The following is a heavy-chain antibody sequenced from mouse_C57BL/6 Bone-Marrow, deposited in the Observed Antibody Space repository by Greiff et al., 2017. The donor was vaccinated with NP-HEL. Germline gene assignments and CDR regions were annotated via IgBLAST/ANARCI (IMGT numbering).Heavy chain of an antibody. V-gene: IGHV8-8*01. J-gene: IGHJ3*01. Sequence: QVTLKVSGPGILQPSQTLSLTCSFSGFSLSTFGMGVGWIRQPSGKGLEWLAHIWWDDDKYYNPALKSRLTISKDTSKNQVFLKIANGDTAYTATYYCARIEEGNYYGSSYLWFAYWGQGTLVTVSA. CDR1: GFSLSTFGMG. CDR3: ARIEEGNYYGSSYLWFAY. CDR2: IWWDDDK. D-gene: IGHD1-1*01.